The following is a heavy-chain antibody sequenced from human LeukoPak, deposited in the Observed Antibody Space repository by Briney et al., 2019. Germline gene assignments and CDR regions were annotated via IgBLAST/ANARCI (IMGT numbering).Heavy chain of an antibody. CDR2: ISYDGRNI. V-gene: IGHV3-30*18. J-gene: IGHJ4*02. CDR1: GFTFSTHG. Sequence: GRSLRLSCAASGFTFSTHGMHWVRQAPGKGLEWVAGISYDGRNIYYAESVKGRFTISRDTSKNTVDLQMDSLGAEDTAVYYCGKPLDTDTWYYFDYWGQGILVTVSS. CDR3: GKPLDTDTWYYFDY. D-gene: IGHD3/OR15-3a*01.